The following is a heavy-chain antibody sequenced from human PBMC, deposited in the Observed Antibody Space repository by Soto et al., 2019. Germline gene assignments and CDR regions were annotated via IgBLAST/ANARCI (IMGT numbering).Heavy chain of an antibody. Sequence: QVQLVQSGAEVKKPGSSVKVSCKASGGTFSSYTISWVRQAPGQGLEWMGRIIPILGIANYAQKFQGRVTITADKSTSTAYMELSSLRSEDTAVYYCAREEYSGYDWDDPSKIDYWGQGTLVTVSS. J-gene: IGHJ4*02. D-gene: IGHD5-12*01. CDR3: AREEYSGYDWDDPSKIDY. V-gene: IGHV1-69*08. CDR2: IIPILGIA. CDR1: GGTFSSYT.